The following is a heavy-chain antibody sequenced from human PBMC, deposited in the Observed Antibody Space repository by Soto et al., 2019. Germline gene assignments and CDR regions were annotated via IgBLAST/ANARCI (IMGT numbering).Heavy chain of an antibody. CDR3: ARGGQWLVHPYTTLNWFDP. CDR1: GGSISSGGYS. Sequence: PSEPLSLPCAVSGGSISSGGYSWSWIRQPPGKGLEWIGYIYHSGSTYYNPSLKSRVTISVDRSKNQFSLKLSSVTAADTAVYYCARGGQWLVHPYTTLNWFDPWGQGTLVTSPQ. D-gene: IGHD6-19*01. CDR2: IYHSGST. V-gene: IGHV4-30-2*01. J-gene: IGHJ5*02.